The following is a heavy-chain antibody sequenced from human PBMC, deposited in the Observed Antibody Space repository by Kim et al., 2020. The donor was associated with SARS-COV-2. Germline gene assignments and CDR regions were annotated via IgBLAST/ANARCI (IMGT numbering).Heavy chain of an antibody. J-gene: IGHJ4*02. CDR3: AGLLAAVDNKYVNDDY. V-gene: IGHV1-69*04. Sequence: SVKVSCKASRGTFTRYAISWVRQAPGQGLDWMGRFVPISDKTNYAQRFQGRVTITADKSTNIAYMELSSLKPEDQAGYFCAGLLAAVDNKYVNDDYWGQ. CDR1: RGTFTRYA. D-gene: IGHD6-25*01. CDR2: FVPISDKT.